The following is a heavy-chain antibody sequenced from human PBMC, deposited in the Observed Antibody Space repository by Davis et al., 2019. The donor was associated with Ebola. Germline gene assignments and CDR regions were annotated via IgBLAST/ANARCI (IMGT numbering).Heavy chain of an antibody. J-gene: IGHJ6*02. CDR1: GGSFSGYY. CDR3: ARYTPHYYYGSGSYYNDYGMDV. D-gene: IGHD3-10*01. V-gene: IGHV4-34*01. Sequence: SETLSLTCAVYGGSFSGYYWSWIRQPPGKGLEWIGEINHSGSTNYNPSLKSRVTISVDTSKNQFSLKLSSVTAADTAVYYCARYTPHYYYGSGSYYNDYGMDVWGPGTTVTVSS. CDR2: INHSGST.